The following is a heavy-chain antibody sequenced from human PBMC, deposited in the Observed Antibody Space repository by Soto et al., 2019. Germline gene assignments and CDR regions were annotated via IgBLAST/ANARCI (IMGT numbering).Heavy chain of an antibody. D-gene: IGHD2-15*01. Sequence: PGGSLRLSCAASGFTFSSYAMHWVRQAPGKGLEWVAVISYDGSNKYYADSVKGRFTISRDNSKNTLYLQMNSLRAEDTAVYYCARDHPLIVVVVAATYYFDYWGQGTLVTVSS. J-gene: IGHJ4*02. CDR3: ARDHPLIVVVVAATYYFDY. CDR1: GFTFSSYA. CDR2: ISYDGSNK. V-gene: IGHV3-30-3*01.